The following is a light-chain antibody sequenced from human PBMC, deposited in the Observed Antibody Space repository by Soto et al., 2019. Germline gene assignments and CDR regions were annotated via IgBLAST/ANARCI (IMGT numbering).Light chain of an antibody. CDR1: SSDVGGFNS. CDR2: DVN. V-gene: IGLV2-11*01. CDR3: CSYAGSYSYA. J-gene: IGLJ1*01. Sequence: LTQPRSVSGSPGQSVTISCTGTSSDVGGFNSVSWYQQHPGKAPKLMIYDVNKRPSGVPDRFSGSKSGSTASLTISGLRAEDEADYYCCSYAGSYSYAFATGTKVTVL.